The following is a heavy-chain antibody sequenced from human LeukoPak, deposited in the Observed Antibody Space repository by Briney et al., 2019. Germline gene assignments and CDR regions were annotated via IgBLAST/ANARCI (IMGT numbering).Heavy chain of an antibody. CDR2: ISSSSIYI. CDR1: GFTFSSYY. V-gene: IGHV3-21*01. CDR3: ARGEFALA. Sequence: GGSLRLSCVASGFTFSSYYMNWVRQAPGKGLEWVSSISSSSIYIYYADSVKGRFTISRDNAKKSLHLQMNSLRAEDTAVYYCARGEFALAWGQGTLVTVS. J-gene: IGHJ5*02.